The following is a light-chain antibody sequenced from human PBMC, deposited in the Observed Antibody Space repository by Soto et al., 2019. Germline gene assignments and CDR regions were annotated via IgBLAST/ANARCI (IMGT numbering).Light chain of an antibody. V-gene: IGKV1-13*02. Sequence: AIEMTQSPSSLSASVGDIVTITFRASQGIRDDLGWYQQKPGKAPKLLIYDASSLESGVPSRFSGSSSGTEFTLTISSLQTDDFATYYCQQYNSYSRTFGQGTKVDIK. J-gene: IGKJ1*01. CDR1: QGIRDD. CDR2: DAS. CDR3: QQYNSYSRT.